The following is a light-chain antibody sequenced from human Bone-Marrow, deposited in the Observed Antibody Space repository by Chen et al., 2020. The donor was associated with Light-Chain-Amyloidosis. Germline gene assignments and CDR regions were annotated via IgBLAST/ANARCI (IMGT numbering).Light chain of an antibody. J-gene: IGLJ2*01. CDR1: DLPTKY. V-gene: IGLV3-25*03. CDR2: RDT. CDR3: QSADSSGTYEVI. Sequence: SYELTQPPSVSVSPGQTARITCSGDDLPTKYVNCYQKKPGQASVLVIHRDTERPSGISERFSDSSSGTTATLTISGVQAEDEADYHCQSADSSGTYEVIFGGGTKLTVL.